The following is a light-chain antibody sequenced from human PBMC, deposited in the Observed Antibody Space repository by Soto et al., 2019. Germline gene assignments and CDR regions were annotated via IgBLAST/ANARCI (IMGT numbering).Light chain of an antibody. Sequence: QSVLTQPASVSGSPGQSITISCTGTSSDVGDYNHVSWYQHYPGKAPKLMIYEVSKRPSGVPDRFSGSKSGNTASLTVSGLQAEDEADYYCSSYAGNNALVVFGGGTKLTVL. CDR2: EVS. CDR1: SSDVGDYNH. V-gene: IGLV2-8*01. CDR3: SSYAGNNALVV. J-gene: IGLJ3*02.